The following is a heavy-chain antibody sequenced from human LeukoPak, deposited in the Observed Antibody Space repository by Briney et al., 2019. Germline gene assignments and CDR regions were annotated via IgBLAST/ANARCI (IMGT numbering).Heavy chain of an antibody. CDR1: GGSISSSNW. CDR2: IYHSGST. D-gene: IGHD6-19*01. CDR3: ARDSSGWYGGWFDP. V-gene: IGHV4-4*02. J-gene: IGHJ5*02. Sequence: KPSGTLSLTCAVSGGSISSSNWWSWVRQPPGKGLEWIGEIYHSGSTNYNPSLKSRVTISVDKSKNQFSLKLSSVTAADTAVYYCARDSSGWYGGWFDPWGQGTLVTVSS.